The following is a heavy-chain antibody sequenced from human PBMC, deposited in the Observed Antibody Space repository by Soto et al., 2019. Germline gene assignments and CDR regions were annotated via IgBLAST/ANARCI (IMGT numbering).Heavy chain of an antibody. CDR2: INSDGSST. V-gene: IGHV3-74*01. Sequence: GGSLRLSCAASGFTFSSYWMHWVRQAPGKGLVWVSLINSDGSSTSYADSVKGRFTITRDNAKNTLYLQMNSLRAEDTAVYYCARGTAAMYDAFDVWGQGPMVTVSS. CDR1: GFTFSSYW. D-gene: IGHD2-2*01. CDR3: ARGTAAMYDAFDV. J-gene: IGHJ3*01.